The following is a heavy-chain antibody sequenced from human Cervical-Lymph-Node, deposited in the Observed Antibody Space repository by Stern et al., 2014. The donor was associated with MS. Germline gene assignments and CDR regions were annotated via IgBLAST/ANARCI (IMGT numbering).Heavy chain of an antibody. CDR1: GGTFSKFP. J-gene: IGHJ5*02. CDR3: ARSSETSDRWYSLGYDL. D-gene: IGHD6-13*01. Sequence: VQLVESGAEVTKPGSSVKVSCKASGGTFSKFPSSWVRQAPGQGLEWMGGIFPVFGTPMHAQEFRGRVTITADVSTSTVYMELSSLRSDDTAVYYCARSSETSDRWYSLGYDLWGQGTLVTVSS. CDR2: IFPVFGTP. V-gene: IGHV1-69*01.